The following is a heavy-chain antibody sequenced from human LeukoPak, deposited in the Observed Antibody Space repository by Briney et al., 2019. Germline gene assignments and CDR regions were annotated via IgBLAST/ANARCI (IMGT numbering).Heavy chain of an antibody. CDR2: IKQDGSQK. V-gene: IGHV3-7*01. J-gene: IGHJ4*02. CDR1: GFTFSSYW. D-gene: IGHD1-26*01. CDR3: ARGGGSYYV. Sequence: PGGSLRLSCAVSGFTFSSYWMSWVRQAPGKGLEWVANIKQDGSQKYYVDSVKGRFTISRDNAKNSLYLQMNSLRVDDTAVYYCARGGGSYYVWGQGTLVTVSS.